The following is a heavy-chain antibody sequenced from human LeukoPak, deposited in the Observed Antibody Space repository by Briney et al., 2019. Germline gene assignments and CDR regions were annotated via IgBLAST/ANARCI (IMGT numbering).Heavy chain of an antibody. V-gene: IGHV1-8*03. CDR2: LNPNSGHT. J-gene: IGHJ4*02. CDR1: GYTFTSYD. CDR3: ARNVAGTGDFDY. D-gene: IGHD6-19*01. Sequence: ASVKVSCKASGYTFTSYDINWVRQATGQGLEWMGWLNPNSGHTGSAQKFQDRVTITRDTSISTVYMELGSLRSEDTAVYYCARNVAGTGDFDYWGQGTLVTVSS.